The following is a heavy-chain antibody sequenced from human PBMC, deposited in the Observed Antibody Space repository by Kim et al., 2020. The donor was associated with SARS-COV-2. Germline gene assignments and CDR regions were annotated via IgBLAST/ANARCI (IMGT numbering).Heavy chain of an antibody. D-gene: IGHD6-13*01. CDR3: ARDLYQDSSSWPHILDYYYYYGMDV. CDR2: ISSSSSYI. CDR1: GFTFSSYS. J-gene: IGHJ6*02. V-gene: IGHV3-21*01. Sequence: GGSLRLSCAASGFTFSSYSMNWVRQAPGKGLEWVSSISSSSSYIYYADSVKGRFTISRDNAKNSLYLQMNSLRAEDTAVYYCARDLYQDSSSWPHILDYYYYYGMDVWGQGTTVTVSS.